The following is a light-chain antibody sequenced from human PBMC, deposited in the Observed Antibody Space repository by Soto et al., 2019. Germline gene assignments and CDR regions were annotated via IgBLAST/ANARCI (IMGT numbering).Light chain of an antibody. CDR2: DVS. CDR1: SSDVGSYNS. Sequence: QSVLTQPASVSGSPGQSITISCTGTSSDVGSYNSVSWYQQHPGKAPKLMIYDVSNRPSGVSSRFSGSKSGNTASLTISGLQAEDEADYYCSSYTSSSTVIFGGGTKLTVL. V-gene: IGLV2-14*01. CDR3: SSYTSSSTVI. J-gene: IGLJ2*01.